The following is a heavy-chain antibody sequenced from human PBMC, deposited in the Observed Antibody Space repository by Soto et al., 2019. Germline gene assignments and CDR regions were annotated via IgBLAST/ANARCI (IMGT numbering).Heavy chain of an antibody. V-gene: IGHV3-21*01. CDR1: GFTLSNYN. J-gene: IGHJ5*02. Sequence: GSLRLSCVASGFTLSNYNMNWVRQAPGKGLEWVSHISGSSIYIHYADSVRGRFTISRDNAKNSVYLQMDSLRVEDTAVYYCAREGALKPFSSWGQGALVTVS. CDR2: ISGSSIYI. CDR3: AREGALKPFSS.